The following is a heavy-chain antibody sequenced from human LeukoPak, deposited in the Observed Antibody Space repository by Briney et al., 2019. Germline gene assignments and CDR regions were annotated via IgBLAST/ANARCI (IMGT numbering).Heavy chain of an antibody. J-gene: IGHJ4*02. Sequence: GGSLRLSCAASGFTFDDYAMHWVRQAPGKGLEWVSGISWNSGSIGSADSVKGRFTISRDNAKNSLYLQMNSLRAEDTALYHCARGLLNLFDYWGQGTLVTVSS. CDR3: ARGLLNLFDY. V-gene: IGHV3-9*01. D-gene: IGHD2-2*02. CDR1: GFTFDDYA. CDR2: ISWNSGSI.